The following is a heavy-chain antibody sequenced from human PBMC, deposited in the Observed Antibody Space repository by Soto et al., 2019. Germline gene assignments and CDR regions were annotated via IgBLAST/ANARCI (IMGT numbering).Heavy chain of an antibody. CDR3: AKDEEQTVTGSLDY. CDR1: GFTFNNYA. J-gene: IGHJ4*02. V-gene: IGHV3-23*01. CDR2: ISGTGGST. D-gene: IGHD6-19*01. Sequence: GGSLRLSCPASGFTFNNYAMNWVRQALGKGLEWVAAISGTGGSTYYADSVKGRFTISRDNSKNTLYLQMTSLRAEDTAVYYCAKDEEQTVTGSLDYWGQGTLVTVSS.